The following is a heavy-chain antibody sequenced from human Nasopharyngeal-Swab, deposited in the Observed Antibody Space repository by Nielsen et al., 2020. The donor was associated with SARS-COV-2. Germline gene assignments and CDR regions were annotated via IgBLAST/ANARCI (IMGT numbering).Heavy chain of an antibody. D-gene: IGHD3-22*01. V-gene: IGHV3-21*01. CDR1: GFTFSSYS. J-gene: IGHJ6*02. Sequence: GGSLRLSCAASGFTFSSYSMHWVRQAPGKGLEWVSSISSSSSYIYYADSVKGRFTISRDNAKNSLYLQMNSLRAEDTAVYYCARGRAMIVVVDPYGMDVWGQGTTVTVSS. CDR2: ISSSSSYI. CDR3: ARGRAMIVVVDPYGMDV.